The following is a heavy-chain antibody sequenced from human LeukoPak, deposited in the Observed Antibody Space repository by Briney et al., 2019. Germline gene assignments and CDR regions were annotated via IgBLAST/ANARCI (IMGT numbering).Heavy chain of an antibody. Sequence: PGGSLRLSCAASGITFGDYAMHWVRQAPGKGLEWLAYIRYDGVNKYYAESVKGRFVISRYNSKNTLSLQMNSLTDEDTAVYYCAKGGLQGTNYFDYWGQGTLVTVSS. CDR2: IRYDGVNK. V-gene: IGHV3-30*02. D-gene: IGHD2-8*01. CDR1: GITFGDYA. CDR3: AKGGLQGTNYFDY. J-gene: IGHJ4*02.